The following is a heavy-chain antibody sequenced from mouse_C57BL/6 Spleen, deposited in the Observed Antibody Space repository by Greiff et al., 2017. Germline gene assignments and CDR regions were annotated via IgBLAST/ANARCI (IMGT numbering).Heavy chain of an antibody. D-gene: IGHD4-1*01. Sequence: QVQLQQPGAELVKPGASVKVSCKASGYTFTSYWMHWVKQRPGQGLEWIGRIHPSDSDTNYNQKFKGKATLTVDKSSSTADMQLSSLTSEDSAVYYCAKTGTFYAMDYWGQGTSVTVSS. CDR1: GYTFTSYW. CDR2: IHPSDSDT. CDR3: AKTGTFYAMDY. V-gene: IGHV1-74*01. J-gene: IGHJ4*01.